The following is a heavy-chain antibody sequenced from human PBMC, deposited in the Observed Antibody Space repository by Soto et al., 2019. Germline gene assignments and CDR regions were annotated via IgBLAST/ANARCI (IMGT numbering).Heavy chain of an antibody. CDR3: ASGDDSSAWYMFSY. CDR2: IYYSGST. Sequence: QVQLQESGPGLVKPSETLSLTCTVSGGSVSSGSYYWSWIRQPPGKGLEWIGYIYYSGSTNYNPSLTSRVTISLDTSKNQFSLRLSSVTASDTAVYFCASGDDSSAWYMFSYWGQGTLVTVSS. V-gene: IGHV4-61*01. D-gene: IGHD6-19*01. J-gene: IGHJ4*02. CDR1: GGSVSSGSYY.